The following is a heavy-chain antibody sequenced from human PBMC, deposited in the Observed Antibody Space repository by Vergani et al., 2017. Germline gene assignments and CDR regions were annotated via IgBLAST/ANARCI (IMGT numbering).Heavy chain of an antibody. CDR2: IYYSGST. CDR1: GGSISSYY. D-gene: IGHD3-10*01. J-gene: IGHJ4*02. CDR3: ARAGRRFGELGFDY. Sequence: QVQLQESGPGLVKPSETLSLTCTVSGGSISSYYRSWIRQPPGKGLGWIGYIYYSGSTKYNPSLKSRVTISVDTSKNQFSLRLSSVTAADTAVYYCARAGRRFGELGFDYWGQGTLVTVSS. V-gene: IGHV4-59*01.